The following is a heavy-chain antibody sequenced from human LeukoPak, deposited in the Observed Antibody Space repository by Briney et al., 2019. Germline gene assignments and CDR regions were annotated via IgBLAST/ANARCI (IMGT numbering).Heavy chain of an antibody. D-gene: IGHD5-12*01. J-gene: IGHJ4*02. CDR2: ISYDGSNK. Sequence: PGGSLRLSCAASGFTFSSYGMHWVRQAPGTGLEWVAVISYDGSNKYYADSVKGRFTISRDNSKNTLYLQMNSLRAEDTAVYYCAKTHPREGYEDYWGQGTLVTVSS. V-gene: IGHV3-30*18. CDR1: GFTFSSYG. CDR3: AKTHPREGYEDY.